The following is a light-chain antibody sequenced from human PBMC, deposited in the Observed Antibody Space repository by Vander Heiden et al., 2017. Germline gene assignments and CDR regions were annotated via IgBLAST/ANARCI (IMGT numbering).Light chain of an antibody. CDR1: QGISSY. CDR2: AAS. V-gene: IGKV1-8*01. CDR3: QQYYSYPPLT. Sequence: AIQMTQSPSSFSASTGDRVTITCRASQGISSYLAWYQQKPGKAPKLLIYAASTLQSGVPSRFSGSGSGTDFTLTISCLQSEDFATYYCQQYYSYPPLTFGGGTKVEIK. J-gene: IGKJ4*01.